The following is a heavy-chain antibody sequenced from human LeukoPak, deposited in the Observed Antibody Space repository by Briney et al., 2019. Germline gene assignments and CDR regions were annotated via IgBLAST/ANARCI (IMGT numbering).Heavy chain of an antibody. J-gene: IGHJ4*02. Sequence: PGGSLRLSCAASGFTFSSYGMHWVCQAPGKGLDWVAFIHHDGSNKYYADSVRGRFTISRDNSKNILYLQMNSLRVEDPAVYSCARDRVSGSGSIDYWGQGTLVTVSS. V-gene: IGHV3-30*02. D-gene: IGHD3-10*01. CDR3: ARDRVSGSGSIDY. CDR2: IHHDGSNK. CDR1: GFTFSSYG.